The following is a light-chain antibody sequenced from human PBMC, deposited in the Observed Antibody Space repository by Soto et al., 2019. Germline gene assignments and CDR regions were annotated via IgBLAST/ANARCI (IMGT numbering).Light chain of an antibody. J-gene: IGLJ3*02. CDR3: CSYAGNSTLV. V-gene: IGLV2-23*02. CDR1: SSDVGSYNL. CDR2: EVS. Sequence: QSALTQPASVSGSPGQSITTSCTGTSSDVGSYNLVSWYQQHPGKAPKLMIYEVSKRPSGVSNRFSGSKSGNTASLTISGLQAEDEADYYCCSYAGNSTLVFGGGTKLTVL.